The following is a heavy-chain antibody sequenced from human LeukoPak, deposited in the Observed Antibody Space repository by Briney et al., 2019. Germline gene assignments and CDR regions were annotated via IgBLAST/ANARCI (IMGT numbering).Heavy chain of an antibody. CDR2: IYHSGST. V-gene: IGHV4-39*07. CDR3: ARVMAAAADY. CDR1: GGSISSGGYY. J-gene: IGHJ4*02. D-gene: IGHD6-13*01. Sequence: SQTLSLTCAVSGGSISSGGYYWSWIRQHPGKGLEWIGSIYHSGSTYYNPSLKSRVTISVDTSKNQFSLKLSSVTAADTAVYYCARVMAAAADYWGQGTLVTVSS.